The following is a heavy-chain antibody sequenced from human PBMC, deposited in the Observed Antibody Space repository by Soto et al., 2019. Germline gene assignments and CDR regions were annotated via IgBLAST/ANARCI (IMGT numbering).Heavy chain of an antibody. CDR2: MNPNRTNT. V-gene: IGHV1-8*01. Sequence: GASVKVSCKASGYTFTTYDINWVRQAPGQGLEWMGWMNPNRTNTGYAEKFQGRVTMTRDTSISTAYMELSSLRYDDTAVYYCVRGGFLSHDHVIIAPATLGFDPWGQGTPVTVYS. J-gene: IGHJ5*02. D-gene: IGHD2-2*01. CDR1: GYTFTTYD. CDR3: VRGGFLSHDHVIIAPATLGFDP.